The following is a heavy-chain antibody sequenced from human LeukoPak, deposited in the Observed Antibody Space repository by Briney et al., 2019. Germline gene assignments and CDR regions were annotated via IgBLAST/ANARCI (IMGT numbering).Heavy chain of an antibody. CDR2: IYPGDSDT. D-gene: IGHD3-10*01. Sequence: GESLKISCQGSGYSFTSYWIAWVRQMPGKGLEWMGTIYPGDSDTRYSPSFQGQVTISADKSISTAYLQWTSLKASDSAMFYCARIDGSESYYNDYYFVYWGQGTLVTVSS. J-gene: IGHJ4*02. CDR1: GYSFTSYW. V-gene: IGHV5-51*01. CDR3: ARIDGSESYYNDYYFVY.